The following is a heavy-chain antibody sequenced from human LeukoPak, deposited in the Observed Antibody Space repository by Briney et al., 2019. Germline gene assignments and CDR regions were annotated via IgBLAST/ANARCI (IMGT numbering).Heavy chain of an antibody. Sequence: PGGSLRLSCAASGFTFSSYSMNWVRQAPGRGLEWVSVIYAGGTTYYADSVRGRFTISRDNSKNTLYLQMNSLRDEDTAVYYCARDSSGWYDHWGQGTLVTVSS. D-gene: IGHD6-19*01. J-gene: IGHJ5*02. CDR2: IYAGGTT. CDR1: GFTFSSYS. CDR3: ARDSSGWYDH. V-gene: IGHV3-53*01.